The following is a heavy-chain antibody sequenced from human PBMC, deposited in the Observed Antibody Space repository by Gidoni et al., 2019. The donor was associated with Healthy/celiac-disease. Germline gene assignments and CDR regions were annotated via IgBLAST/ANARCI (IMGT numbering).Heavy chain of an antibody. CDR3: ARGPDCSSTSCYAGVAPYYYYYMDV. CDR1: GGSISSYY. Sequence: QVQLQESGPGLLKPSETLSLTCTVSGGSISSYYWSWIRQPPGKGLERIGDIYYSGSTNYNPSLKSRVTISVDTSKNQFSLKLSSVTAADTAVYYCARGPDCSSTSCYAGVAPYYYYYMDVWGKGTTVTVSS. J-gene: IGHJ6*03. D-gene: IGHD2-2*01. CDR2: IYYSGST. V-gene: IGHV4-59*01.